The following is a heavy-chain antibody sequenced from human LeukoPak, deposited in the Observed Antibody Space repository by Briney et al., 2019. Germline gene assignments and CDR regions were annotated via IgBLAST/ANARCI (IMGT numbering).Heavy chain of an antibody. J-gene: IGHJ5*02. Sequence: SETLSLTCAVYGGSFSGYYWSWIRQPPGKGLEWIGEINHSGSTNYNPSLKSRVTISVDTSKNQFSLKLSSVTAADTAVYYCARDSGSYYMNWFDPWGQGTLVTVSS. CDR3: ARDSGSYYMNWFDP. CDR2: INHSGST. CDR1: GGSFSGYY. D-gene: IGHD3-10*01. V-gene: IGHV4-34*01.